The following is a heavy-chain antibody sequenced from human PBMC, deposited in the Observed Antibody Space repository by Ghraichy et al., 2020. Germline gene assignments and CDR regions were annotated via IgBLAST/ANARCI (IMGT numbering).Heavy chain of an antibody. CDR1: GGTFSSYA. CDR3: ARDGYCSSTSCLLYYYGMDV. Sequence: SVKVSCKASGGTFSSYAISWVRQAPGQGLEWMGGIIPIFGTANYAQKFQGRVTITADESTSTAYMELSSLRSEDTAVYYCARDGYCSSTSCLLYYYGMDVWGQGTTVTVSS. J-gene: IGHJ6*02. D-gene: IGHD2-2*03. CDR2: IIPIFGTA. V-gene: IGHV1-69*13.